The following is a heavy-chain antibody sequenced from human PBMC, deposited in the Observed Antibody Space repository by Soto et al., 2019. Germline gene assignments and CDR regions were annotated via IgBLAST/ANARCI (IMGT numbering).Heavy chain of an antibody. Sequence: VQLQESGEGLVKPSETLSLTCTVSVGSVSSYHWTWIRQSPGKGLEWIGYIYYNGTTDYNPSLKSRVTISVSTSKRQFSLRLTSVTAADTAVYYCAREFFWRSSSSPTYYYYLDVWGKGTTVTVSS. CDR2: IYYNGTT. CDR1: VGSVSSYH. V-gene: IGHV4-59*02. D-gene: IGHD6-6*01. J-gene: IGHJ6*03. CDR3: AREFFWRSSSSPTYYYYLDV.